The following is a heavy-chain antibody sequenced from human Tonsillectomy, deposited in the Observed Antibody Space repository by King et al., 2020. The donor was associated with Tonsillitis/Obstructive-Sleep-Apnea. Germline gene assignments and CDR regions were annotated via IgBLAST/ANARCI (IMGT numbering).Heavy chain of an antibody. J-gene: IGHJ4*02. CDR2: IYLVDSVT. V-gene: IGHV5-51*03. CDR1: GYSFNTYW. Sequence: QLVQSGAEVKKPGESLKISCKGSGYSFNTYWIGWVRQMPGKILDGMGIIYLVDSVTRYSPSFQGQVTIPADKSISTAYLQWSSLKASDTAMYYCARADGSGTKGGFDYWGQGTLVTVSS. CDR3: ARADGSGTKGGFDY. D-gene: IGHD3-10*01.